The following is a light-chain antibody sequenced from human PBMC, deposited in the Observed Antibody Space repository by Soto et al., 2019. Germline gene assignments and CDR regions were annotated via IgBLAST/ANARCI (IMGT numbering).Light chain of an antibody. CDR2: AAD. CDR1: QSIGNF. J-gene: IGKJ4*01. CDR3: QQSYSSPPA. V-gene: IGKV1-39*01. Sequence: DIQMTQSPSSLSASVGDSVTITCRASQSIGNFVNWYRQRPGRAPQLLIYAADSLQSGVPPRFSGSGSGTDFTLTVNSLQPEDFATYYCQQSYSSPPAFGGGTKVEVK.